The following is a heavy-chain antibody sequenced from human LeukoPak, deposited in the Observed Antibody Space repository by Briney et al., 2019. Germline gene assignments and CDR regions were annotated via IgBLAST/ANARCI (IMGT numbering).Heavy chain of an antibody. Sequence: RTEGSLRLSCAASGFTFSSDSMNWVRQAPGKGLVWVSRIKNAGIDTIYADSVKGRFTISRDNAKNTVYLQMSSLRAEDTAVYYCARGGYGHNMDVWGEGTTVTVSS. CDR3: ARGGYGHNMDV. CDR1: GFTFSSDS. V-gene: IGHV3-74*01. D-gene: IGHD3-10*01. J-gene: IGHJ6*03. CDR2: IKNAGIDT.